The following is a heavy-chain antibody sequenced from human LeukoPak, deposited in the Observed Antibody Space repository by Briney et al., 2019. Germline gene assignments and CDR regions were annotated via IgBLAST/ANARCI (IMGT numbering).Heavy chain of an antibody. D-gene: IGHD4-23*01. Sequence: ASVKVSCKASGYTFTSYDINWVRQGTGQGLEWMGWMNPNSGNTGYAQKFQGRVTMTRNTSISTAYMELSSLRSEDTAVYYCARGPPGGYYYYYGMDVWGQGTTVTVSS. CDR2: MNPNSGNT. J-gene: IGHJ6*02. CDR1: GYTFTSYD. CDR3: ARGPPGGYYYYYGMDV. V-gene: IGHV1-8*01.